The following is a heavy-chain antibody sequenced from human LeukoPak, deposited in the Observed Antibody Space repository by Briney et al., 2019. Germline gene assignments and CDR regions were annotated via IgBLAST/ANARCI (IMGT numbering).Heavy chain of an antibody. CDR1: GGSFSGYY. CDR3: QAGYSSSWYFGYFDC. V-gene: IGHV4-34*01. CDR2: INHSGST. D-gene: IGHD6-13*01. J-gene: IGHJ4*02. Sequence: SETLSLTCAVYGGSFSGYYWSWIRQPPGKGLEWIGEINHSGSTNYNPSLKSRVTISVDTSKNQFSLKLSSVTAADTAVYYCQAGYSSSWYFGYFDCWGQGTLVTVSS.